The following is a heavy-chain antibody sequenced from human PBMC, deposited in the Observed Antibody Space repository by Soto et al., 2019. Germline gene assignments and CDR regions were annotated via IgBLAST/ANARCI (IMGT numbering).Heavy chain of an antibody. CDR3: ARVPIPGPTGDFDY. Sequence: QVHLVQSGAEVKRPGDSVKVSCQASGYTFTDYHIHWVRQAPGQGLEWMGRVTPRSGEVYYSPKFQGRVTLTRDTSISTAYMELTTLKFDDTAVFYCARVPIPGPTGDFDYWGQGTLATVSS. CDR1: GYTFTDYH. J-gene: IGHJ4*02. V-gene: IGHV1-2*02. D-gene: IGHD1-26*01. CDR2: VTPRSGEV.